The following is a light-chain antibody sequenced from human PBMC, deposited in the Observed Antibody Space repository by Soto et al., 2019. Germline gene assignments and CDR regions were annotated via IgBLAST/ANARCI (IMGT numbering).Light chain of an antibody. CDR2: AAS. J-gene: IGKJ1*01. CDR1: PGISNY. V-gene: IGKV1-27*01. Sequence: DIQMTQSPSSLSASVGDRVTITCRASPGISNYSAEYQQKPGNVPTLLLYAASTLQSGGPSRFSGSGSGTDVTLTISSLLPEDVASYYCQKYKTAPWTFGQGTKGEIK. CDR3: QKYKTAPWT.